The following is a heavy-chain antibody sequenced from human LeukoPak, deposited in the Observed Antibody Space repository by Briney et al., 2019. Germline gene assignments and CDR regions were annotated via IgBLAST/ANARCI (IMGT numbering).Heavy chain of an antibody. CDR1: GFTFSSYG. D-gene: IGHD1-26*01. V-gene: IGHV3-30*18. CDR2: ISYDGSNK. CDR3: AKDRWELLGVDY. J-gene: IGHJ4*02. Sequence: GGSLRLSCAASGFTFSSYGMHWVRQAPGKGLEWVAVISYDGSNKYYADSVKGRFTISRDNSKNTLYLQMNSLRAEDTAVYYCAKDRWELLGVDYWGQGTLVTVSS.